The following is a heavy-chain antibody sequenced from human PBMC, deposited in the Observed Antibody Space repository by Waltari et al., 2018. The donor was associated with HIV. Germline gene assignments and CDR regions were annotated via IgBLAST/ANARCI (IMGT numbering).Heavy chain of an antibody. V-gene: IGHV4-34*01. CDR3: ARRSCSSTSCYARARGGMDV. CDR1: GGSFSGYY. D-gene: IGHD2-2*01. CDR2: INHSGST. J-gene: IGHJ6*02. Sequence: QVQLQQWGAGLLKPSETLSLTCAVYGGSFSGYYWSWFRRAPGKGLEWIGEINHSGSTNYNPSPKSRVTISVDTSKNQFSLKLSSGTAADTAVYYCARRSCSSTSCYARARGGMDVWGQGTTVTVSS.